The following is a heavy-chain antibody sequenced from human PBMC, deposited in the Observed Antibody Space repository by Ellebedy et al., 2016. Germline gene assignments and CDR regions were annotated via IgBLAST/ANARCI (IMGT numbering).Heavy chain of an antibody. CDR3: ARSGYSGSRTMYDY. D-gene: IGHD5-12*01. V-gene: IGHV4-61*05. J-gene: IGHJ4*02. CDR2: IYYSGST. Sequence: SETLSLTCTVSGGSISSSSYYWGWIRQPPGKGLEWIGYIYYSGSTNYSPSLKSRVTISVDTSKNQFSLKLSSVTAADTAVYYCARSGYSGSRTMYDYWGQGTLVTVSS. CDR1: GGSISSSSYY.